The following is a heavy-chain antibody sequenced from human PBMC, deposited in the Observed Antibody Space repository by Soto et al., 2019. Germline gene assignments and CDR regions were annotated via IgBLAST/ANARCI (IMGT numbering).Heavy chain of an antibody. J-gene: IGHJ6*02. Sequence: SVKVSCNACGYTFTSYGISWVRQAPGQGLDWMGWISAYNGNTKYAQDLQGRVTMTTDTSTSTAYMELRGLRSDDTAVYYCARFSGGSYNTYYFYYGMDVWGQGTTVTVSS. CDR1: GYTFTSYG. CDR3: ARFSGGSYNTYYFYYGMDV. V-gene: IGHV1-18*01. D-gene: IGHD2-15*01. CDR2: ISAYNGNT.